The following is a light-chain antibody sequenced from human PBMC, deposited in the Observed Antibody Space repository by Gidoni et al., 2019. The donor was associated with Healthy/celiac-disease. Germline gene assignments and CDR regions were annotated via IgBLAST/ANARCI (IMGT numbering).Light chain of an antibody. V-gene: IGKV1-39*01. CDR3: QQSYXXPH. J-gene: IGKJ2*01. CDR2: AAS. CDR1: QSISSY. Sequence: DIQMTQSQSSLSASVGDRVTITCRASQSISSYLNWYQQKPGKDPKLLIYAASSLQSGVPSRFSGSGSGTDFTLTISSLQSEDFATYYCQQSYXXPHFXQXTKLEXK.